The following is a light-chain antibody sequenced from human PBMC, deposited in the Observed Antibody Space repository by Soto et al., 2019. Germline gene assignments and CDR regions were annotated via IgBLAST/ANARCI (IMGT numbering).Light chain of an antibody. CDR2: DVS. Sequence: QSALTLPRSVSGSPGQSVTISCTGTSSDVGGYNYVSWYQQHPGKAPKLMIYDVSNRPSGIPDRFSGSKSGNTASLTIFGLQAEDEADYYCCSFAGSYAWLFGGGTKLTVL. CDR3: CSFAGSYAWL. V-gene: IGLV2-11*01. CDR1: SSDVGGYNY. J-gene: IGLJ3*02.